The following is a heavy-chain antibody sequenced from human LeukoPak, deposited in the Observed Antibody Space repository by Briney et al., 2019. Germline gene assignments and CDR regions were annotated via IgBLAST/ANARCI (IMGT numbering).Heavy chain of an antibody. D-gene: IGHD6-19*01. CDR1: GHPISSHCY. Sequence: SETLSLTCTVPGHPISSHCYWAWVRQSPGKGLEWIGSIHHTEATYYNPSLKSRVAISVDTSKNQFSLKLTSVTAADTAVYYCAKSDQWLLLLAYWGQGALVTVSS. CDR2: IHHTEAT. J-gene: IGHJ4*02. V-gene: IGHV4-38-2*02. CDR3: AKSDQWLLLLAY.